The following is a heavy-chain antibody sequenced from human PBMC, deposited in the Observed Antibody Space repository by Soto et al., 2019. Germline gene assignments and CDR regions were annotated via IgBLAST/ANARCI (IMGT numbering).Heavy chain of an antibody. CDR3: VRTSLVVAAATREDY. D-gene: IGHD2-15*01. CDR1: GFTFSSYW. J-gene: IGHJ4*02. Sequence: EVQLVESGGGLVQPGGSLRLSCAASGFTFSSYWMHWVRQAPGKGLVWVSRINSDGSSKSYADSVKGRFTISRDNAKNTLYLQMKSLRAEDRAVYYCVRTSLVVAAATREDYWGQGTLVNVSS. V-gene: IGHV3-74*01. CDR2: INSDGSSK.